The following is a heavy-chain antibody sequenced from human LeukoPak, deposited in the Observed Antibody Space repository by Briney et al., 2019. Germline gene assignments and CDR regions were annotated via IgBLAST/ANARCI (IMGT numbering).Heavy chain of an antibody. J-gene: IGHJ3*02. CDR3: ASNLSPYYDILTGTDAFDI. V-gene: IGHV3-20*04. CDR2: INWNGGST. Sequence: PGGSLRLSCAASGFTFDDYGMSWVRQAPGKGLEWVSGINWNGGSTNYADSVKGRFTISRDNAKNSLYLQMNSLRAEDTAVYYCASNLSPYYDILTGTDAFDIWGQGTMVTVSS. CDR1: GFTFDDYG. D-gene: IGHD3-9*01.